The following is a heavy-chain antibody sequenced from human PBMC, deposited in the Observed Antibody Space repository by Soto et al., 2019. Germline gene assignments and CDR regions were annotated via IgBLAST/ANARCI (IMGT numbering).Heavy chain of an antibody. CDR1: RGSISSGDYY. Sequence: SETLSLTCTVSRGSISSGDYYWSWIRQPPGKGLEWIGYIYYSGSTYYNPSLKSRVTISVDKSKNQFSLKLSSVTAADTAVYYCARVFTSFLGAGGKFDQWGHGTLVTVSS. J-gene: IGHJ3*01. V-gene: IGHV4-30-4*01. CDR3: ARVFTSFLGAGGKFDQ. CDR2: IYYSGST. D-gene: IGHD1-26*01.